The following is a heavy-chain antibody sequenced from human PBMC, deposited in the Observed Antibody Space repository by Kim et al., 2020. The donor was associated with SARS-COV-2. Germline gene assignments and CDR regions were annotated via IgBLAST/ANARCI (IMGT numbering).Heavy chain of an antibody. J-gene: IGHJ5*02. D-gene: IGHD6-19*01. CDR3: ATSRQWLYWFDP. V-gene: IGHV4-59*08. Sequence: SETLSLTCTVSGGSISSDYWSWIRQPPGKGLEWIGSVYYCGTTRCNPSLKSRVTISLDTSKNQFSLKLSSVTAADTAVYYCATSRQWLYWFDPWGQGTLVTVSS. CDR2: VYYCGTT. CDR1: GGSISSDY.